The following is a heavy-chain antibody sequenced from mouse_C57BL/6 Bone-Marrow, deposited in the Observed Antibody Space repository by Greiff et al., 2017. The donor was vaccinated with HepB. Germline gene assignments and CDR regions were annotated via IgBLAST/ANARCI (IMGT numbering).Heavy chain of an antibody. V-gene: IGHV1-39*01. CDR3: ARSAGFATVVRDNPYAMDY. Sequence: EVQLQQSGPELVKPGASVKISCKASGYSFTDYNMNWVKQSNGKSLEWIGVINPNYGTTSYNQKFKGKATLTVDQSSSTAYMQLNSLTSEDSAVYYCARSAGFATVVRDNPYAMDYWGQGTSVTVSS. J-gene: IGHJ4*01. D-gene: IGHD1-1*01. CDR2: INPNYGTT. CDR1: GYSFTDYN.